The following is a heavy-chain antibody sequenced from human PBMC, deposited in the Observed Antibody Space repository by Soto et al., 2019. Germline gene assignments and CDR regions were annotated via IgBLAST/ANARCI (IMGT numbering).Heavy chain of an antibody. V-gene: IGHV1-18*01. CDR1: GYTFTSYG. D-gene: IGHD3-3*01. CDR3: ARDYDFWRGPGRNYYYYGMDV. Sequence: ASVKVSCKASGYTFTSYGISWVRQAPGQGLEWMGWISAYNGNTNYAQKLQGRVTMTTDTSTSTAYMELRSLRSDDTAVYYCARDYDFWRGPGRNYYYYGMDVWGQGTTVTVSS. CDR2: ISAYNGNT. J-gene: IGHJ6*02.